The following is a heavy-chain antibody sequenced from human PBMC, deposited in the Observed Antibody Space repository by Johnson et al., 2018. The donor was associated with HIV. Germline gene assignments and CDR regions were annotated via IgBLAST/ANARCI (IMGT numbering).Heavy chain of an antibody. CDR3: ARDGTWELHRHAFDI. V-gene: IGHV3-20*04. J-gene: IGHJ3*02. CDR1: GFTFDDYG. CDR2: IHWNGGST. D-gene: IGHD1-26*01. Sequence: VQLVESGGRVVRPGESLRLSCAASGFTFDDYGMSWVRQAPGKGLEWVSGIHWNGGSTGYADSVMGRFTISRDNAKNSLYLQMNSLRAEDTAVYYCARDGTWELHRHAFDIWGQGTMVTVSS.